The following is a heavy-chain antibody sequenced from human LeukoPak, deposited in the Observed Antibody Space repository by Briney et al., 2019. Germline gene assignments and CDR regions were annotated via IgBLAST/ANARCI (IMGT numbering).Heavy chain of an antibody. CDR3: ANPPPKWVRLGYYYYGMDV. CDR1: GFTFSSYA. V-gene: IGHV3-23*01. Sequence: PGGSLRLSCAASGFTFSSYAMSWVRQAPGKGLEWVSAISGSGGSTYYADSVKGRFTISRDNSKNTLYLQMNSLRAEDTAVYYCANPPPKWVRLGYYYYGMDVWGQGTTVTVSS. J-gene: IGHJ6*02. D-gene: IGHD5-12*01. CDR2: ISGSGGST.